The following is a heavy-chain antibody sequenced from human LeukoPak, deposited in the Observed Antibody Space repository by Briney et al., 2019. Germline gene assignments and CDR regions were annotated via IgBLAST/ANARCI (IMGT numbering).Heavy chain of an antibody. CDR1: GFTFSTYD. J-gene: IGHJ6*03. V-gene: IGHV3-23*01. CDR2: ISGSGGST. D-gene: IGHD5-12*01. CDR3: ARDGGSWATIVYYMDV. Sequence: PGGSLRLSCAVSGFTFSTYDMSWVRQAPGKGLEWVSAISGSGGSTYYADSVKGRFTISRDNSKNTLYLQMNSLRAEDTAVYYCARDGGSWATIVYYMDVWGKGTTVTVSS.